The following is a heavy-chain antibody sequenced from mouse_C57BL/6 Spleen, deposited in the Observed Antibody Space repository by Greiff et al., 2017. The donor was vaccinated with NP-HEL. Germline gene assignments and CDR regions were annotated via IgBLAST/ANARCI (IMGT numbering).Heavy chain of an antibody. CDR2: IDPSDSYT. CDR3: ASLDSSGYPFAY. J-gene: IGHJ3*01. Sequence: VQLQQSGAELVMPGASVKLSCKASGYTFTSYWMHWVKQRPGQGLEWIGEIDPSDSYTNYNQKFKGKSTLTVDKSSSTAYMQLSSLTSEDSAVYYCASLDSSGYPFAYWGQGTLVTVSA. V-gene: IGHV1-69*01. CDR1: GYTFTSYW. D-gene: IGHD3-2*02.